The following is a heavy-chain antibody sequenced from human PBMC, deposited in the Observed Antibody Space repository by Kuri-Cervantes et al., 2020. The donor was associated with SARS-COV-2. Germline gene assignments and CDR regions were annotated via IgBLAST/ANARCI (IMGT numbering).Heavy chain of an antibody. J-gene: IGHJ5*02. D-gene: IGHD6-19*01. V-gene: IGHV3-23*01. CDR1: GFTFSSYA. CDR2: ISGSGGAT. Sequence: GGSLRLSCAGSGFTFSSYAMSWVRQAPGKGLEWVSVISGSGGATYLADSVKGRFTISRDNAKNSLYLQMNSLRAEDTAVYYCARDPSYGSIGWFDPWGQGILVTVSS. CDR3: ARDPSYGSIGWFDP.